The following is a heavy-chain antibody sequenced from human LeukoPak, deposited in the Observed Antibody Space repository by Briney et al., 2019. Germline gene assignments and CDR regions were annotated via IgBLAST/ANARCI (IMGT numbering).Heavy chain of an antibody. Sequence: MASETLSLTCAVYGVSFSGYYWSWIRQPPGKGLEWIGYIYYSGSTNYNPSLKSRVTISVDTSKNQFSLKLSSVTAADTAVYYCARTIAARPGQLTGLYYYYMDVWGKGTTVTVSS. CDR3: ARTIAARPGQLTGLYYYYMDV. J-gene: IGHJ6*03. V-gene: IGHV4-59*01. CDR1: GVSFSGYY. CDR2: IYYSGST. D-gene: IGHD6-6*01.